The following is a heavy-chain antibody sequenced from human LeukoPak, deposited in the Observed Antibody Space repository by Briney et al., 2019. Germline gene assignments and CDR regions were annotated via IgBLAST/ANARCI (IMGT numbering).Heavy chain of an antibody. CDR1: GGSFSGYY. V-gene: IGHV4-34*01. J-gene: IGHJ4*02. D-gene: IGHD3-3*01. CDR3: ASSGRGYDFWSGYYTYYFDF. CDR2: INHSGST. Sequence: SETLSLTCAVYGGSFSGYYWSWIRQPPGKGLEWIGEINHSGSTNYNPSLKSRVTISDDTSKNQFSLKLSAVTAADTAVYYCASSGRGYDFWSGYYTYYFDFWGQGTLVTVSS.